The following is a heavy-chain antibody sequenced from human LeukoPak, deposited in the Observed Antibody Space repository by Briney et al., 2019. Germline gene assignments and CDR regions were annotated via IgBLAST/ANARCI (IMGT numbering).Heavy chain of an antibody. J-gene: IGHJ6*02. Sequence: SETLSLTCTVSGGSISSYYWSWIRQPPGKGLEWIGYIYYSGSTKYNPSLKSRVTISVDTSKNQFSLNVRSVTAADTAVYYCARQDSVVYYGMDVWGQGTTVTVSS. V-gene: IGHV4-59*08. CDR1: GGSISSYY. CDR2: IYYSGST. CDR3: ARQDSVVYYGMDV.